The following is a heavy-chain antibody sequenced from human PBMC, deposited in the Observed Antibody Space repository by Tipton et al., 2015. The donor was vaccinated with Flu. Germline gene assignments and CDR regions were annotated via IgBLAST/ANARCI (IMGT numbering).Heavy chain of an antibody. D-gene: IGHD2-21*02. CDR3: VREGLVTHIKLDY. V-gene: IGHV3-53*05. J-gene: IGHJ4*02. CDR1: GFTVGNHY. Sequence: SLRLSCTASGFTVGNHYMSWVRQAPGKGLEWVALIYDIGRTYYAGSVKGRFTISRDNSMNTLYLQMNSLRVDDTATYYCVREGLVTHIKLDYWGPGTLVTVSP. CDR2: IYDIGRT.